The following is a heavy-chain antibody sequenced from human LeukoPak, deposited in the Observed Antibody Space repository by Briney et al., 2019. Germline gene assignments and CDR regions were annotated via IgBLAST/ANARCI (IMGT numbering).Heavy chain of an antibody. CDR3: ARGRSAYYYDSSGYQVDY. J-gene: IGHJ4*02. Sequence: SETLSLTCAVYGGSFSGYYWSWIRQPPGKGLEWIGEINHSGSTNYNPSLKSRVTISVDTSKNQFSLKLSSVTAADTAVYYCARGRSAYYYDSSGYQVDYWAREPWSPSPQ. V-gene: IGHV4-34*01. D-gene: IGHD3-22*01. CDR1: GGSFSGYY. CDR2: INHSGST.